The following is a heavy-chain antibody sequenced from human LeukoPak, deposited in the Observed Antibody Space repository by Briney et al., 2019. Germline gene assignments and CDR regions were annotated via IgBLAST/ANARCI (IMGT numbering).Heavy chain of an antibody. Sequence: PGGSLRLSCAASGFTFSSYAMSWVRQAPGKGLEWVSAISGSGGSTYYADSVKGRFTISRDNSKNTLYLQMNSLRAEDTAVYYCAKGPGKPITMIVVVIPLYFDYWGQGTLVTVSS. CDR2: ISGSGGST. CDR1: GFTFSSYA. CDR3: AKGPGKPITMIVVVIPLYFDY. V-gene: IGHV3-23*01. J-gene: IGHJ4*02. D-gene: IGHD3-22*01.